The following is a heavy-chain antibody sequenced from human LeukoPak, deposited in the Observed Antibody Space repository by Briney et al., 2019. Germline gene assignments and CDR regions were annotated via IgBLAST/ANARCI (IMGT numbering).Heavy chain of an antibody. CDR3: ATPTYFDILSGG. J-gene: IGHJ4*02. V-gene: IGHV4-4*02. CDR2: IHHSGST. D-gene: IGHD3-9*01. Sequence: SETLSLTCAVSGDSISNNHWWSWVRQSPEKGLEWTGEIHHSGSTTYNPSLKSRVTISVDKSKNQISLKLRSVTATDTAVYYCATPTYFDILSGGWGQGTLVTVSS. CDR1: GDSISNNHW.